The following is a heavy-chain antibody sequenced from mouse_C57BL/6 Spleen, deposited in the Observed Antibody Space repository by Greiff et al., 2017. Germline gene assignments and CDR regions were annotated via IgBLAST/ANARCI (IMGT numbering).Heavy chain of an antibody. V-gene: IGHV1-64*01. CDR1: GYTFTSYW. CDR3: ARTAQAKDDYAVDD. J-gene: IGHJ4*01. D-gene: IGHD3-2*02. Sequence: QVQLQQSGAELVKPGASVKLSCTASGYTFTSYWMHWVQQRPGQGLEWIGMIHPDSGSTNYNEKFKGKATLTVDKSSNTAYMQLSSLTSEDSAVYYCARTAQAKDDYAVDDWGQGTSVTGSS. CDR2: IHPDSGST.